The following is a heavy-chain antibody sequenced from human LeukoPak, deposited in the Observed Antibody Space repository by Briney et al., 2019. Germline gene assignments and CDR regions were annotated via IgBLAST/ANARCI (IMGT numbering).Heavy chain of an antibody. V-gene: IGHV5-51*01. Sequence: GESLKISCKGSGYSFTSYWIGWVRQMPGKGLEWMGIIYPGDSDTRYSPSFQGQVTISADKSISTAYPQWSSLKASDTAMYYCARQGDGYNLGSLIDYWGQGTLVTVSS. CDR1: GYSFTSYW. D-gene: IGHD5-24*01. CDR3: ARQGDGYNLGSLIDY. J-gene: IGHJ4*02. CDR2: IYPGDSDT.